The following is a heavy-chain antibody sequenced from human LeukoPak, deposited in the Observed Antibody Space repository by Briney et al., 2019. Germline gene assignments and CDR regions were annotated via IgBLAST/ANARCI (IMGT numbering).Heavy chain of an antibody. Sequence: PGGSLRLSCAASGFTFSTYSVNWARQAPGKGLEWVSYISSSTTYIYYADSVKGRFTISRDNAKNSLYLQMNSLRAEDTSVYYCARDRGYCSGGSGYSIAFDIWGQGTMVTVSS. CDR2: ISSSTTYI. D-gene: IGHD2-15*01. CDR3: ARDRGYCSGGSGYSIAFDI. V-gene: IGHV3-21*01. CDR1: GFTFSTYS. J-gene: IGHJ3*02.